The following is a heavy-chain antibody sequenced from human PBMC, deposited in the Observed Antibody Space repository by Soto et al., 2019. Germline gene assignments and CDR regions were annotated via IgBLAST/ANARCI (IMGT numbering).Heavy chain of an antibody. CDR1: GFTFSGRS. Sequence: VQLVESGGGLVQPGGSLRLSCAASGFTFSGRSMHWVRQAPGKGLVWVSGIDNAGTDSTYADSVKGRFTSSRDNAKNTLYLQMNRLRVEDTAVYYCARGWFGPDVWGKGTTVTVSS. J-gene: IGHJ6*04. V-gene: IGHV3-74*01. CDR2: IDNAGTDS. CDR3: ARGWFGPDV. D-gene: IGHD3-10*01.